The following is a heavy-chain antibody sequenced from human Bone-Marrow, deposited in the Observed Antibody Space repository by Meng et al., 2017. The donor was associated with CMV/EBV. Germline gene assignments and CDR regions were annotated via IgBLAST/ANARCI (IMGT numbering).Heavy chain of an antibody. CDR2: TYYRSKWYN. V-gene: IGHV6-1*01. CDR1: GDSVSSNSAA. Sequence: SQTLSLTCAISGDSVSSNSAAWNWIRQSPSRGLEWLGRTYYRSKWYNDYAVSVKSRITINPDTSKNQFSLQLNSVTPEDTAVYYCARQVYSGELREDAFDIWGQGTMVTVSS. J-gene: IGHJ3*02. D-gene: IGHD1-26*01. CDR3: ARQVYSGELREDAFDI.